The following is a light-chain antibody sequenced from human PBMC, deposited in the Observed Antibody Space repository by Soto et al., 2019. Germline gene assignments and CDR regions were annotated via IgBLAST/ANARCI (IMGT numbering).Light chain of an antibody. CDR2: EGS. V-gene: IGLV2-23*01. CDR1: SSDVGSYNL. CDR3: CSYAGSNYV. J-gene: IGLJ1*01. Sequence: QSPLAQPPSVSLCPGQSITISCTGTSSDVGSYNLVSLYQQHPGKAPKLMIYEGSKRPSGVSNRFSGSKSGNTASLTISGLQAEDEADYYCCSYAGSNYVFGTGTKVTVL.